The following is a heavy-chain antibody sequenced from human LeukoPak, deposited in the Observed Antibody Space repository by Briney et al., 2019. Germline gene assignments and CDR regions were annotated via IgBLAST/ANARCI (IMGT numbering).Heavy chain of an antibody. Sequence: SETLSLTCTVSGGSISSSSYYWGWIRQPPGKGLEWIGSIYYSGSTYYNPSLKSRVTITVDTSKNQFSLRLSSVTAADTAVYYCARTGGYSGSSDAFDIWGQGTMVTVSS. CDR2: IYYSGST. D-gene: IGHD5-12*01. CDR3: ARTGGYSGSSDAFDI. V-gene: IGHV4-39*07. J-gene: IGHJ3*02. CDR1: GGSISSSSYY.